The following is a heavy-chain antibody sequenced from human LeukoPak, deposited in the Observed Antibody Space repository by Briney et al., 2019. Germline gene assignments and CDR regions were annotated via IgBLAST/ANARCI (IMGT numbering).Heavy chain of an antibody. D-gene: IGHD3-22*01. CDR3: ARATYYYDSSGYWTLEFDFDI. CDR1: GYSISSGYY. Sequence: ASETLSLTCTVSGYSISSGYYWGWIRQPPGKGLDWIGSIYHSGSTYYNPSLKSRVTISVDTSKNQFSLKLSSVTAADTAVYYCARATYYYDSSGYWTLEFDFDIWGQGTMVTVSS. V-gene: IGHV4-38-2*02. J-gene: IGHJ3*02. CDR2: IYHSGST.